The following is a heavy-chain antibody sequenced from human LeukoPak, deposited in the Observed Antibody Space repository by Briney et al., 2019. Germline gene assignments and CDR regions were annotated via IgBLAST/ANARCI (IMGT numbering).Heavy chain of an antibody. CDR3: AKIGGNVVF. CDR1: GFTFSSYS. Sequence: GGSLRLSCAASGFTFSSYSMAWVRQAPGKGLEWVSSISTTSTYIFYGDSVKGRFTISRDNSKNTLYLQMNSLRAEDTAVYYCAKIGGNVVFWGQGTLVTVSS. V-gene: IGHV3-21*04. D-gene: IGHD4-23*01. J-gene: IGHJ4*02. CDR2: ISTTSTYI.